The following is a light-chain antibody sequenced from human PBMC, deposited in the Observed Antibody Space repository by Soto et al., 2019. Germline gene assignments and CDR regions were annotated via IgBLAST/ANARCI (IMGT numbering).Light chain of an antibody. CDR2: EVN. CDR3: CSYGGSNNMI. CDR1: SSDIGGYNY. J-gene: IGLJ2*01. V-gene: IGLV2-8*01. Sequence: QSVLTQPPSASGSPGQSVSISCTGTSSDIGGYNYVSWYQQHPGKAPKLIIYEVNKRPSGVPDRVSGSKSGNTASLTVSGRQAEDEADYYCCSYGGSNNMIFGGGTKRTVL.